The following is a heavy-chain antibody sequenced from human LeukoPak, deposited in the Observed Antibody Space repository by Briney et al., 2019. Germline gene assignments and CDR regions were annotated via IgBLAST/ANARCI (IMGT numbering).Heavy chain of an antibody. D-gene: IGHD5-24*01. J-gene: IGHJ4*02. CDR3: ARADGYSWDY. V-gene: IGHV4-31*03. Sequence: PSETLSLTCTVSGDSISSGGYYWSWIRQHPGKGLEWIGYIYYSGSTYYNPSLKSRVTISVDTSKNEFSLKLSSATAADTAVYYCARADGYSWDYWGPGTLVTVSS. CDR1: GDSISSGGYY. CDR2: IYYSGST.